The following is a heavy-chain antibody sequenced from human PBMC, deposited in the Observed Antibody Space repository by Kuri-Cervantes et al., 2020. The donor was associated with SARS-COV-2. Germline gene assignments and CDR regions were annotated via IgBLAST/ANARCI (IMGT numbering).Heavy chain of an antibody. D-gene: IGHD6-19*01. CDR3: ARAYSSGWYYYYGMDV. J-gene: IGHJ6*02. CDR2: IKQDGSEK. V-gene: IGHV3-7*02. Sequence: GGSLRLSCAASGFTFSSYWMSWVRQAPGKGLEWVANIKQDGSEKYYVDSVKGRFTISRDNSKNTPYLQMNSLRAEDTAVYYCARAYSSGWYYYYGMDVWGQGTTVTVSS. CDR1: GFTFSSYW.